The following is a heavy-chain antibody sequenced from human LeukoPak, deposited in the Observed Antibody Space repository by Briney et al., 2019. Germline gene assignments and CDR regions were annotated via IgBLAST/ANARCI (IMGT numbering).Heavy chain of an antibody. D-gene: IGHD2-15*01. CDR2: ISGDGGDT. CDR1: GFTFSSYA. Sequence: QAGGSLRLSCAASGFTFSSYAMNWVRQAPGKGLEWVSTISGDGGDTHYADSVRGRFTISRANSKNTLYLQMNSLRAEDTAVYYCAKDHGGCSGGSCYSGWFDPWGQGTLVTVSS. J-gene: IGHJ5*02. V-gene: IGHV3-23*01. CDR3: AKDHGGCSGGSCYSGWFDP.